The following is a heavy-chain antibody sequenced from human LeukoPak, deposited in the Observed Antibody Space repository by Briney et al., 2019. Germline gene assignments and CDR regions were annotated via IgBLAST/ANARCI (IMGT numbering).Heavy chain of an antibody. J-gene: IGHJ6*02. CDR1: GGSISNYY. CDR3: ARDPLLYGSGSYYHYGMDV. CDR2: IYTSGST. D-gene: IGHD3-10*01. Sequence: SETLSLTCTVSGGSISNYYWSWIRQPAGKGLEWIGRIYTSGSTNYNPSLKSRVTMSVDTSKNQFSLKLSSVTAADTAVYYCARDPLLYGSGSYYHYGMDVWGQGTTVTVSS. V-gene: IGHV4-4*07.